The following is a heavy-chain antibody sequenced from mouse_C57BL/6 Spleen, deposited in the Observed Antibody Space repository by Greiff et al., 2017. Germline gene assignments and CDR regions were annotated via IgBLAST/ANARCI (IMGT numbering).Heavy chain of an antibody. Sequence: QVQLQQSGPELVKPGASVKISCKASGYAFSSSWMNWVKQRPGKGLEGIGRIYPGDGDTNYNGKFKGKATLTADKSSSTAYMQLSSLTSEDSAVYFCARSGYYGSSHYFDHCGQGTTLTVSS. CDR1: GYAFSSSW. D-gene: IGHD1-1*01. CDR3: ARSGYYGSSHYFDH. CDR2: IYPGDGDT. V-gene: IGHV1-82*01. J-gene: IGHJ2*01.